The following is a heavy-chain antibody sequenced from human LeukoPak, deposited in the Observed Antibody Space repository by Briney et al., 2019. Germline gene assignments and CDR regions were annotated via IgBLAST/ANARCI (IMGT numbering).Heavy chain of an antibody. J-gene: IGHJ4*02. Sequence: ASVKVSCKASGYTFTGYYMHWVRQAPGQGLEWMGWINPNSGGTNYAQKFQGRVTMTRDTSISTAYMGLSRLTSDAPAVFYCARARYYYDSSGYYSYFDYWGQGTLVTVSS. V-gene: IGHV1-2*02. D-gene: IGHD3-22*01. CDR1: GYTFTGYY. CDR2: INPNSGGT. CDR3: ARARYYYDSSGYYSYFDY.